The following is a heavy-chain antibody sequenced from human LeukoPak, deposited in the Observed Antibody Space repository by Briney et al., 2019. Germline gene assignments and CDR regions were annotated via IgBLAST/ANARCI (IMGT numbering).Heavy chain of an antibody. CDR2: ILDDGRI. J-gene: IGHJ3*01. CDR3: GSYRRAYDV. D-gene: IGHD1-26*01. V-gene: IGHV3-53*01. Sequence: GGSLRLSCAASGLTVSTTSMTWVRQAPGKGLEWVSDILDDGRIYYADSVKGRFTISRDHSQNKVNLQMDNLRAEDAAIYYCGSYRRAYDVWGQGTVVTVAS. CDR1: GLTVSTTS.